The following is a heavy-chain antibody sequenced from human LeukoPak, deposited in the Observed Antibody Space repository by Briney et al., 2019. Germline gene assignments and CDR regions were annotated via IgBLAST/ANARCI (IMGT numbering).Heavy chain of an antibody. CDR1: GFTFSSYW. Sequence: GGSLRLSCAASGFTFSSYWMSWVRQAPGKGLEWVANIKRDGSEKYYVDSVKGRFTISRDNAKNSLYLQMNSLRAEDTAVYYCARWRLYCSSTSCYFDYWGQGTLVTVSS. J-gene: IGHJ4*02. CDR3: ARWRLYCSSTSCYFDY. CDR2: IKRDGSEK. V-gene: IGHV3-7*03. D-gene: IGHD2-2*01.